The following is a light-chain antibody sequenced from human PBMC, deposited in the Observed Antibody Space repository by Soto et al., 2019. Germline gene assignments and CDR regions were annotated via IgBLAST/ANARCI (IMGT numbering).Light chain of an antibody. CDR1: SSDVGGYNY. V-gene: IGLV2-8*01. J-gene: IGLJ2*01. CDR3: SSYAGSNNLGV. Sequence: QSALTQPPSASGSPGQSVTISCTGTSSDVGGYNYVSWYQQHPDKAPKLMIYEVSKRPSGVPDRFSGSKSGNTASLTVSGLQAEDEADYCCSSYAGSNNLGVFGGGTKLTVL. CDR2: EVS.